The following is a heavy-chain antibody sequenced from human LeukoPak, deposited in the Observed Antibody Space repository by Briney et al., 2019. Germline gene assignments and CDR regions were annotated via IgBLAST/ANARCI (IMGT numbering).Heavy chain of an antibody. Sequence: PSETLSLTCTVSGGSISSGDYYWSWIRQPPGKGLEWIGYIYYSGSTYYNPSLKSRVTISVDTSKNQFSLKLSSVTAADTAVYYCARAGSSGYDNDYWGQGTLVTVSS. J-gene: IGHJ4*02. D-gene: IGHD5-12*01. V-gene: IGHV4-30-4*01. CDR2: IYYSGST. CDR1: GGSISSGDYY. CDR3: ARAGSSGYDNDY.